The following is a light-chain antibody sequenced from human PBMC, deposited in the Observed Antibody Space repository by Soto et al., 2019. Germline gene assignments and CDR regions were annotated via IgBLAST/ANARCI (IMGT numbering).Light chain of an antibody. V-gene: IGLV1-40*01. J-gene: IGLJ1*01. Sequence: SAVTQPPTVSGAPGQRVTISCTGNSSNIWDGYHLPLLQQHLGIAPRLLIPHTGNRPSAVPTRFSGSKSVTSASLAIAGLQADDESDYSCQYYDNCMSGAVFGTWPNATVL. CDR1: SSNIWDGYH. CDR2: HTG. CDR3: QYYDNCMSGAV.